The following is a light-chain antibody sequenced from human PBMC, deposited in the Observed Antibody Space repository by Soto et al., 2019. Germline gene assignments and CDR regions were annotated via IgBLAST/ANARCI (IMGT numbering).Light chain of an antibody. CDR3: QKSNNWPPIT. Sequence: EIVLPQSPATLSFSPGASAPLSGRARQSVSRYLAWYQQKPGQAPRLLIYDASNRATGVPARFSGSGSGTDFTLTISSLEPEDFALYYCQKSNNWPPITVGQGTRLGIK. CDR1: QSVSRY. CDR2: DAS. V-gene: IGKV3-11*01. J-gene: IGKJ5*01.